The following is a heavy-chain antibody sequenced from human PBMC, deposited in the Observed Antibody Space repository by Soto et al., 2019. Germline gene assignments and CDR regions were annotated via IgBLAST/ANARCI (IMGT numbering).Heavy chain of an antibody. CDR3: ARRDEYSSSHLDY. CDR1: GYTFTSYG. J-gene: IGHJ4*02. Sequence: ASVKVSCKASGYTFTSYGISWVRQAPGQGLEWMGWISAYNGNTNYAQKLQGRVTMTTDTSTSTAYMELRSLKASDTAMYYCARRDEYSSSHLDYWGQGTLVTVSS. CDR2: ISAYNGNT. V-gene: IGHV1-18*01. D-gene: IGHD6-6*01.